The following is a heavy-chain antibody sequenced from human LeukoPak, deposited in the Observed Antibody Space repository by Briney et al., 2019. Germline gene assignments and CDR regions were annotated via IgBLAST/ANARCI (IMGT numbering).Heavy chain of an antibody. V-gene: IGHV1-69*01. J-gene: IGHJ6*03. CDR3: ARDGAIFRDYYYYYMDV. Sequence: GSSVKVSCKASGGTFSSYAISWVRQAPGQGLEWMGGIIPIFGTANYAQKFQGRVTITADESTSTAYMELSSLRSEDTAVYYCARDGAIFRDYYYYYMDVWGKGTTVTVSS. D-gene: IGHD3-3*01. CDR2: IIPIFGTA. CDR1: GGTFSSYA.